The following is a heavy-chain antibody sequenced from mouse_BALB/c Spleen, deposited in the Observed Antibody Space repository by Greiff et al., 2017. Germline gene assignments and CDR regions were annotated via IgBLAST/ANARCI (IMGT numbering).Heavy chain of an antibody. Sequence: EVQLQQSGPGLVKPSQSLSLTCTVTGYSITSDYAWNWIRQFPGNKLEWMGYISYSGSTSYNPSLKSRISITRDTSKNQFFLQLNSVTTEDTATYYCARKVRRGGLDYWGQGTTLTVSS. D-gene: IGHD2-14*01. V-gene: IGHV3-2*02. CDR3: ARKVRRGGLDY. CDR1: GYSITSDYA. J-gene: IGHJ2*01. CDR2: ISYSGST.